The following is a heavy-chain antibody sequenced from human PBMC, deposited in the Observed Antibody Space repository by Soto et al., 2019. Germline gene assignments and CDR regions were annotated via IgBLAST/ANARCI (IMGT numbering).Heavy chain of an antibody. CDR1: GFTFTNYA. J-gene: IGHJ4*02. Sequence: EVQLSESGGDLRQPGGSLRLSCAASGFTFTNYAMTWVRQTPGKGLEWVSGISASGGLKYYADSVQGRFTVSRDNSKNILYLQMDSLRPDDTAVYYCARQAKIGDRSQFYFDSWGQGTLVTVSS. CDR3: ARQAKIGDRSQFYFDS. CDR2: ISASGGLK. V-gene: IGHV3-23*01. D-gene: IGHD3-16*01.